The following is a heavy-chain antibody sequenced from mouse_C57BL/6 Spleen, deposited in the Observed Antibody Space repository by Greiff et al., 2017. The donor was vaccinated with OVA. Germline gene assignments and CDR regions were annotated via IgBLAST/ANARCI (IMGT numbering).Heavy chain of an antibody. CDR3: ARDPRGYFDV. V-gene: IGHV5-17*01. Sequence: DVKLVESGGGLVKPGGSLKLSCAASGFTFSDYGMHWVRQAPEKGLEWVAYISSGSSTIYYADTVKGRFTISRDNAKNTLFLQMTSLRSEDTAMYYCARDPRGYFDVWGTGTTVTVSS. J-gene: IGHJ1*03. CDR1: GFTFSDYG. CDR2: ISSGSSTI.